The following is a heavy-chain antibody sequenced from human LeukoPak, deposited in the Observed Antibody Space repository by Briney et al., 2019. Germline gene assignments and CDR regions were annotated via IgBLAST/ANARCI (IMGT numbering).Heavy chain of an antibody. CDR3: ATNSPDSSGSYVGPFER. Sequence: GGSLRLSCAGSVLPFSFYAVNWVPESPGRVLEWVPSISGCSGYLYYADSVKGRFTIARNNAKNSLYLQMNSLRDEDTAVYYWATNSPDSSGSYVGPFERWGQGTLVTVSS. D-gene: IGHD6-19*01. V-gene: IGHV3-21*01. J-gene: IGHJ1*01. CDR2: ISGCSGYL. CDR1: VLPFSFYA.